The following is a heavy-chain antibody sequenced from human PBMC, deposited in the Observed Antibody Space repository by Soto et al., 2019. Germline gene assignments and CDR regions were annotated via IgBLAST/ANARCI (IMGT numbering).Heavy chain of an antibody. V-gene: IGHV3-33*08. Sequence: GGSLRLSCATSGFTFNTYGMHWVRQAPGKGLEWVAIIWYDGSNKYYADSVKGRFTISRDNSKNTLSLQMNSLRAEDTALYYSARSDCTGAYCYSWPFNYGVDVWGQGTPVTVSS. J-gene: IGHJ6*02. CDR1: GFTFNTYG. CDR2: IWYDGSNK. CDR3: ARSDCTGAYCYSWPFNYGVDV. D-gene: IGHD2-21*02.